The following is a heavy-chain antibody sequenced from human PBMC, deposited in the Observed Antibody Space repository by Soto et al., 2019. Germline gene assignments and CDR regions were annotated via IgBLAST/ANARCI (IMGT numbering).Heavy chain of an antibody. J-gene: IGHJ6*02. CDR1: GGSISSGDYY. D-gene: IGHD2-2*01. V-gene: IGHV4-30-4*01. Sequence: QVQLQESGPGLVKPSQTLSLTCTVSGGSISSGDYYWSWIRQPPGKGLEWIGYIYYSGSTYYNPSLKSRVILSVDTSKNQFSLKLSSVTAADTAVYYCASRARLVPPFEYGMDVWGQGTTVTVSS. CDR2: IYYSGST. CDR3: ASRARLVPPFEYGMDV.